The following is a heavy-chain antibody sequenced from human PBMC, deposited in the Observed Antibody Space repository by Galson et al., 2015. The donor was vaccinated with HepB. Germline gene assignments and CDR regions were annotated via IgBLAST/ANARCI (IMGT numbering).Heavy chain of an antibody. CDR2: IYYSGST. CDR1: GGSISSSRYY. J-gene: IGHJ4*02. CDR3: ARHEEGYFDILTGDYTPGYFDF. V-gene: IGHV4-39*01. D-gene: IGHD3-9*01. Sequence: ETLSLTCTVSGGSISSSRYYWGWIRQPPGKGLEYIGTIYYSGSTFYNPSLKSRVTISVDTSKNQFSLELTSVTAADTAIYFCARHEEGYFDILTGDYTPGYFDFWGQGALVIVSS.